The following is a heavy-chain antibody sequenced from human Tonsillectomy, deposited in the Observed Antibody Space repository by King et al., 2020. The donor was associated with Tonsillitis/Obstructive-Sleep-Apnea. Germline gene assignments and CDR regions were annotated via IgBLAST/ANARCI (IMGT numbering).Heavy chain of an antibody. D-gene: IGHD3-3*01. Sequence: VQLVESGGGLVQPGGSLRLSCSASGFSFSDNAMHWVRQAPGKGLEYVSGISNNGDRTYYADALKGRFTISRDNSENTLYLQLSSLRTEDTAVYYCVKHPYYDFWSGPNWFDTWGQGTLVAVSS. CDR3: VKHPYYDFWSGPNWFDT. CDR1: GFSFSDNA. V-gene: IGHV3-64D*06. J-gene: IGHJ5*02. CDR2: ISNNGDRT.